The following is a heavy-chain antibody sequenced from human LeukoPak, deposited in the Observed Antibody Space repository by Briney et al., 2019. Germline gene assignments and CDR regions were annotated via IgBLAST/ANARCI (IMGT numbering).Heavy chain of an antibody. V-gene: IGHV3-21*01. Sequence: GGSLRLSCAASGFTFSSYGMSWVRQAPGKGLECVSSISSSSSYIYYADSVKGRFTISRDNAKNSLYLQMISLRAEDMAVYYCARDLWGTTVTTDYFDSWGQGTLVTVSS. J-gene: IGHJ4*02. CDR2: ISSSSSYI. D-gene: IGHD4-17*01. CDR3: ARDLWGTTVTTDYFDS. CDR1: GFTFSSYG.